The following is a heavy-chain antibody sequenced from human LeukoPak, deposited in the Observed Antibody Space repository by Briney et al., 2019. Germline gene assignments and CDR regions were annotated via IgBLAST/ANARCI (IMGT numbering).Heavy chain of an antibody. J-gene: IGHJ4*02. Sequence: GGSLRLSCAASGFTFSSYAMSWVRQTPEKGLEWVSGIVGSGDCTHYADSVKGRFTISRDNSKNTMYLQMNSLRAEDTAVYYCAKALGGELAVLVYWGQGTLVTVSS. CDR3: AKALGGELAVLVY. V-gene: IGHV3-23*01. CDR1: GFTFSSYA. D-gene: IGHD3-16*01. CDR2: IVGSGDCT.